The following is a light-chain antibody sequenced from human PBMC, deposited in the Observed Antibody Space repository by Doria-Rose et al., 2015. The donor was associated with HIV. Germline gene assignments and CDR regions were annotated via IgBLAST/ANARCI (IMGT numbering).Light chain of an antibody. CDR1: QSFSSTY. CDR2: DGS. CDR3: HQYGTSWT. J-gene: IGKJ1*01. Sequence: EIVLTQSPGTLSLSPGERATLSCRASQSFSSTYLAWYQQKPGQAPSLLIYDGSTRATGIPDRFSASGSGTDFTLTINRLEPGDFAPYYCHQYGTSWTFGQGTKVEI. V-gene: IGKV3-20*01.